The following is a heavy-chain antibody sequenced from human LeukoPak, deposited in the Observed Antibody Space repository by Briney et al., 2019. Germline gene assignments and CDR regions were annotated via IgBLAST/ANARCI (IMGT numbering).Heavy chain of an antibody. CDR2: IYTSGST. D-gene: IGHD3-22*01. J-gene: IGHJ6*03. CDR1: GGSISSYY. CDR3: ARDLLVRANYYDSSGYYLYYYYMDV. Sequence: PSETLSLTCTVSGGSISSYYWSWIRQPAGKGLEWIGRIYTSGSTNYNPSLKSRVTMSVDTSKNQFSLKLSSVTAADTAVYYCARDLLVRANYYDSSGYYLYYYYMDVWGEGTTVTVSS. V-gene: IGHV4-4*07.